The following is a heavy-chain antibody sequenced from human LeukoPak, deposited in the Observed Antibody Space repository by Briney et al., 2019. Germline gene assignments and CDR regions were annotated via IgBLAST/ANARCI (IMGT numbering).Heavy chain of an antibody. CDR2: IYYSGSA. V-gene: IGHV4-39*01. CDR1: GGSISSSSYY. CDR3: ARRNGRGGRITMVRGPIDY. D-gene: IGHD3-10*01. J-gene: IGHJ4*02. Sequence: SETLSLTCTVSGGSISSSSYYWGWIRQPPGKGLEWIGSIYYSGSAYYNPSLKSRVTIPVDTSKNQFSLKLSSVTAADTAVYYCARRNGRGGRITMVRGPIDYWGQGTLVTVSS.